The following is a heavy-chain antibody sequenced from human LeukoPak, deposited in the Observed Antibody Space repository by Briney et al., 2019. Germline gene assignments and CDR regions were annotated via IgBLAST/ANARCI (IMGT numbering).Heavy chain of an antibody. J-gene: IGHJ4*02. Sequence: ASVKVSCKASGYTFTSYGISWVRQAPGQGLEWMGWISAYNGNTNYAQKLQGRVTMTTDTSTSTAYMELSRLRSDDTAVYYCARSSPYYYDSSGYEDYWGQGTLVTVPS. CDR2: ISAYNGNT. CDR3: ARSSPYYYDSSGYEDY. D-gene: IGHD3-22*01. V-gene: IGHV1-18*01. CDR1: GYTFTSYG.